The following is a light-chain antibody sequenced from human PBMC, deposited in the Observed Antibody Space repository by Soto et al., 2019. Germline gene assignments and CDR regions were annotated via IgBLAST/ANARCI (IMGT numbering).Light chain of an antibody. CDR1: QNIWRL. CDR2: DAS. V-gene: IGKV1-12*01. CDR3: EQAGSFPIT. J-gene: IGKJ5*01. Sequence: DIQMTQSPSSVSASVGDRVTITCRASQNIWRLLAWYQQKPGKAPELLIYDASSLQSGVPTRFSGSGSGTDFTLTISSLQPEDFATYYCEQAGSFPITFGQGTRLEIK.